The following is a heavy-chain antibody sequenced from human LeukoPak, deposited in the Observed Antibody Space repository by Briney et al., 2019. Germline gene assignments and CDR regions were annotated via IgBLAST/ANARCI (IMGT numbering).Heavy chain of an antibody. CDR1: VGSVTDYY. CDR2: IYYTGT. CDR3: ASRKLGNDY. V-gene: IGHV4-59*02. D-gene: IGHD7-27*01. Sequence: SETLSLTCTVSVGSVTDYYWSCIRQSPGKGLEWIGYIYYTGTSYNPSLKSRVTISADTSNNQFSLKLISLTAADTAVYYCASRKLGNDYWGQGTLVTVSS. J-gene: IGHJ4*02.